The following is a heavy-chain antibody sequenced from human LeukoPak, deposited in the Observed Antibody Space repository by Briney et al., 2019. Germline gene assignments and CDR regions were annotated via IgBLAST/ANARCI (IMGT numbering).Heavy chain of an antibody. CDR1: GFTFSSYS. CDR3: ARVKQLDTPVGCYYGMDV. CDR2: ISSSSSYI. J-gene: IGHJ6*02. V-gene: IGHV3-21*01. Sequence: PGGSLRLSCAASGFTFSSYSMNWVRQAPGKGLEWVSSISSSSSYIYYADSVKGRFTISRDNAKNSLYLQMNSLRAEDTAVYYCARVKQLDTPVGCYYGMDVWGQGTTVTVSS. D-gene: IGHD6-6*01.